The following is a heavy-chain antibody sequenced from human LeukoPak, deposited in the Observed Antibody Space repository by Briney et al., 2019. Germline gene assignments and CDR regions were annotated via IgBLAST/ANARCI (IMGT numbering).Heavy chain of an antibody. V-gene: IGHV5-10-1*01. J-gene: IGHJ5*02. CDR2: IDPSDSYT. Sequence: GESLKISCKGSGYSFTSYWISWVRQMPGKGLEWMGRIDPSDSYTNYSPSFQGHVTISADKSISTAYLQWSSLKASDTAMYYCARHRACSSTSCCGPEASNWFDPWGQGTLVTVSS. CDR3: ARHRACSSTSCCGPEASNWFDP. CDR1: GYSFTSYW. D-gene: IGHD2-2*01.